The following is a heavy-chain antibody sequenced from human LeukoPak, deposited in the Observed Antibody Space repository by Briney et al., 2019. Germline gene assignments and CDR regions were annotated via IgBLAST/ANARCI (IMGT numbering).Heavy chain of an antibody. V-gene: IGHV4-61*02. CDR3: ARDRWELRGGWFDP. CDR2: IYTSGST. D-gene: IGHD1-26*01. Sequence: SETLSLTCTVSGGSISSGSYYWSWIRQPAGKGLEWIGRIYTSGSTNYNPSLKSRVTISVDTSKNQFSLKLSSVTAADTAVYYCARDRWELRGGWFDPWGQGTLVTVS. J-gene: IGHJ5*02. CDR1: GGSISSGSYY.